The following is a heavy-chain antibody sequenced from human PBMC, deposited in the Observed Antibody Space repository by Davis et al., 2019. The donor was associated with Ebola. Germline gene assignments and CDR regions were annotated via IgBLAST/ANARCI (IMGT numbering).Heavy chain of an antibody. V-gene: IGHV3-33*01. CDR2: IWYDGSNK. Sequence: GESLKISCAASGFTFSSYGMHWVRQAPGKGLEWVAVIWYDGSNKYYADSVKGRFTISRDNSKNTLYLQMNSLRAEDTAVYYCASLGGTDAFDIWGQGTMVTVSS. J-gene: IGHJ3*02. CDR1: GFTFSSYG. CDR3: ASLGGTDAFDI. D-gene: IGHD4-23*01.